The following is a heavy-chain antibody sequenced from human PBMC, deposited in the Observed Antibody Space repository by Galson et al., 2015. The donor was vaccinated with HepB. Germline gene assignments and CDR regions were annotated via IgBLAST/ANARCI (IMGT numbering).Heavy chain of an antibody. CDR2: ISGSGGST. D-gene: IGHD3-22*01. CDR3: AKDLGRDYYDSSGYYKVGFDY. Sequence: SLRLSCAASGFTFSSYAMSWVRQAPGKGLEWVSAISGSGGSTYYVDSVKGRFTISRDNSKNTLYLQMNSLRAEDTAVYYSAKDLGRDYYDSSGYYKVGFDYWGQGTLVTVSS. CDR1: GFTFSSYA. V-gene: IGHV3-23*01. J-gene: IGHJ4*02.